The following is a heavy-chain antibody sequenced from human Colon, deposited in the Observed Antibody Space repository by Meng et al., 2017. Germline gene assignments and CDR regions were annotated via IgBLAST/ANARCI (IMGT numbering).Heavy chain of an antibody. Sequence: GESLKISCAVSGFTVSDNYMNWVRQAPGKGLEWVSVIYSDGTTYYADSVQGRFTISRHSSTNTLTLQMSSLRTDDTAVYYCARGVTVVAGSLTYYYGLGVWGQGTTVTVSS. CDR2: IYSDGTT. CDR1: GFTVSDNY. J-gene: IGHJ6*02. V-gene: IGHV3-53*04. D-gene: IGHD2-15*01. CDR3: ARGVTVVAGSLTYYYGLGV.